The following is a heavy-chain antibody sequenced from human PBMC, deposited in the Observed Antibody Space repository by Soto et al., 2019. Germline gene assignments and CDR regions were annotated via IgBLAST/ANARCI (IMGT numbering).Heavy chain of an antibody. Sequence: EVQLVESGGGVVKPGGSLRLSCVASGFTFSGYSINWVRQAPGKGLEWVSYISGPSIYIYYADSVKGRFTISRDNAKSAVYLQMNSLRAEDTSVYYCAGGFRNGFNVWGQGTTVSVSS. J-gene: IGHJ6*02. CDR1: GFTFSGYS. CDR3: AGGFRNGFNV. D-gene: IGHD2-8*01. V-gene: IGHV3-21*01. CDR2: ISGPSIYI.